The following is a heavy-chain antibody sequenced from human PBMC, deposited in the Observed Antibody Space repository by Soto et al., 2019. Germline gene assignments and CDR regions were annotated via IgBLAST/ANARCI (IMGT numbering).Heavy chain of an antibody. V-gene: IGHV4-31*03. J-gene: IGHJ4*02. Sequence: SETLSLTCTVSGGSISSGGYYWSWIRQHPGKGLEWIGYIYYSGSTYYNPSLKSRVTISVDTSKNQFSLKLSSVTAADTAVYYWARDGRFGELWVDYWGKGTLVTVSS. D-gene: IGHD3-10*01. CDR1: GGSISSGGYY. CDR2: IYYSGST. CDR3: ARDGRFGELWVDY.